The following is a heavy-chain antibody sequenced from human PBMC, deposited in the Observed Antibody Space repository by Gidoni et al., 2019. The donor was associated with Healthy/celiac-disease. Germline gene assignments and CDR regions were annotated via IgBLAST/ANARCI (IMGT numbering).Heavy chain of an antibody. CDR1: GYTFTSYA. J-gene: IGHJ5*02. CDR2: INTNTGNP. Sequence: QVQLVQSGSELKKPGASVKVSCKASGYTFTSYAMNWVRQAPGQGLEWMGWINTNTGNPTYAQGFTGRFVFSLDTSVSTAYLQISSLKAEDTAVYYCARDRRIAAAVGYRLNWFDPWGQGTLVTVSS. V-gene: IGHV7-4-1*02. CDR3: ARDRRIAAAVGYRLNWFDP. D-gene: IGHD6-13*01.